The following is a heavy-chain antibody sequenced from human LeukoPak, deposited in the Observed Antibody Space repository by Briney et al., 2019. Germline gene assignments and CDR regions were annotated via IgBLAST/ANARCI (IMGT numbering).Heavy chain of an antibody. CDR2: ISSSGRTI. V-gene: IGHV3-48*03. CDR1: GFTFSSYA. CDR3: ARPFSSWYYFDY. D-gene: IGHD6-13*01. Sequence: PGGSLRLSCAASGFTFSSYAMNWVRQAPGKGLEWISYISSSGRTIYYADSVKGRFTISRDNAKNSLYLQMNSLRAEDTAVYYCARPFSSWYYFDYWGQGTLVTVSS. J-gene: IGHJ4*02.